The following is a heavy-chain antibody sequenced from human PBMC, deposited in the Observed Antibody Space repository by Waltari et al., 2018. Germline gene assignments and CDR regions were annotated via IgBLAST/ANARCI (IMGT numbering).Heavy chain of an antibody. CDR3: ARDGGYPSDY. D-gene: IGHD3-16*02. CDR2: ICSCRSYR. Sequence: EVQLVESGGGLVKPGGSLRLSCAASGFTFSSYSMNWVRQAPGKGLEWGSCICSCRSYRYYADSVKGRFTLSRDNAKNSLYLQMKRLRAEDKAVYYCARDGGYPSDYWGQGTLVTVSS. CDR1: GFTFSSYS. J-gene: IGHJ4*02. V-gene: IGHV3-21*03.